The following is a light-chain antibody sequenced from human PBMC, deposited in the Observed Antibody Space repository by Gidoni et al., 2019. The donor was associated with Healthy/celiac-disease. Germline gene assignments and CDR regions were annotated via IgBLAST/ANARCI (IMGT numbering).Light chain of an antibody. CDR1: QSVSSY. V-gene: IGKV3-11*01. Sequence: EIVLTQSPATLSLSPEDRATLSCRASQSVSSYLALYQQNPGQAPRLLIYDASNRATGIPARFSGSGSGTDFTLTISSLEPEVFVVYYCQQRSNWLYTFGQGTKLEIK. CDR2: DAS. CDR3: QQRSNWLYT. J-gene: IGKJ2*01.